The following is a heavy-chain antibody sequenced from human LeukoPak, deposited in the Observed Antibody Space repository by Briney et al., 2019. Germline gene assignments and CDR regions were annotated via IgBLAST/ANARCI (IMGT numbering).Heavy chain of an antibody. CDR3: ARGDSSGFYRY. Sequence: GGSLRLSCAASGFTFSSYSMNWVRQAPGKGLEWVSSISSSSSYIYYADSVKGRFTISRDNAKSSLYLQMNSLRAEDTAVYYCARGDSSGFYRYWGQGTLVTVSS. J-gene: IGHJ4*02. CDR2: ISSSSSYI. D-gene: IGHD3-22*01. CDR1: GFTFSSYS. V-gene: IGHV3-21*01.